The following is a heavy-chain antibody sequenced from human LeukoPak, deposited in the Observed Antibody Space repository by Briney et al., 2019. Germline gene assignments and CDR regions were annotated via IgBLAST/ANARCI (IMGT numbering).Heavy chain of an antibody. CDR1: GFTFSNYG. J-gene: IGHJ4*02. Sequence: HPGGTLRLSCAASGFTFSNYGLSWVRQAPGKGLEWVSGITGSGGSTYYADSVKGRFTISRDNSKNTLYLQMNSLRAEDTAVYYCAKYTSGSFDYWGQGTLVTVSS. V-gene: IGHV3-23*01. CDR2: ITGSGGST. CDR3: AKYTSGSFDY. D-gene: IGHD1-26*01.